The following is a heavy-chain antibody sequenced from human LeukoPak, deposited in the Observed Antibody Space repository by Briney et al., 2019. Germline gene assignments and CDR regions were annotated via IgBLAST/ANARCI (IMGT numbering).Heavy chain of an antibody. D-gene: IGHD3-9*01. CDR1: GFSFSEYY. V-gene: IGHV3-11*01. J-gene: IGHJ4*02. CDR3: ARGDWYSFDY. CDR2: ISSSGSSI. Sequence: GGSLRLSCAASGFSFSEYYMNWIRQAPGKGLEWVSYISSSGSSIHYADSVKGRFTISRDNAKNPLYLQMNSLRVEDTAVYYCARGDWYSFDYWGQGALVTVSS.